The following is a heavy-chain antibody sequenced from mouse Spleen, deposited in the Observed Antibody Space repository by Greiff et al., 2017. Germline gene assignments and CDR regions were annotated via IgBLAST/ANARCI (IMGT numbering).Heavy chain of an antibody. CDR3: ARDHYNERDAMDY. CDR1: GYTFTSYW. V-gene: IGHV1-72*01. CDR2: IDPNSGGT. D-gene: IGHD1-2*01. J-gene: IGHJ4*01. Sequence: QVQLKQPGAELVKPGASVKLSCKASGYTFTSYWMHWVKQRPGRGLEWIGRIDPNSGGTKYNEKFKSKATLTVDKPSSTAYMQLSSLTSEDSAVYYCARDHYNERDAMDYWGQGTSVTVSS.